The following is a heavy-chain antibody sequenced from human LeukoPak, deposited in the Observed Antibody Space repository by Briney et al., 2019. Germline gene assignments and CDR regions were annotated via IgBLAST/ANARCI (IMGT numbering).Heavy chain of an antibody. V-gene: IGHV1-69*06. J-gene: IGHJ5*02. CDR1: RGTFSSYA. Sequence: ASVKVSCKDSRGTFSSYAISWVRQAPGQGLEWMRRIIPIFGTANYTQKFQGRVTITADKSTSTAYMELSSLRSEDTAVYYCARGELELNCFDLWVQGNLVTVSS. D-gene: IGHD1-7*01. CDR3: ARGELELNCFDL. CDR2: IIPIFGTA.